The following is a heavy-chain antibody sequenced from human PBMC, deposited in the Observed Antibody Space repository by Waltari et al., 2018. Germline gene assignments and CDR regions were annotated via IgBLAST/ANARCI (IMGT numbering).Heavy chain of an antibody. J-gene: IGHJ4*02. Sequence: QITLKESGPTLVKPTQTLTLTCTFSGFSLSTSGEGVGWIRQPPGKALEWLALIYWNDDKRYSPSLKSRLTITKDTSKNQVVLTMTNMDPVDTATYYCAHRSSDSSGYYYNYFDYWGQGTLVTVSS. CDR1: GFSLSTSGEG. CDR3: AHRSSDSSGYYYNYFDY. CDR2: IYWNDDK. D-gene: IGHD3-22*01. V-gene: IGHV2-5*01.